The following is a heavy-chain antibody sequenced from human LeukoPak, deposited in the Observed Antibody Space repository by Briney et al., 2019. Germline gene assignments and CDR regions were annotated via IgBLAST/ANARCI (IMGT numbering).Heavy chain of an antibody. Sequence: ASVKVSCKASGYTFTGYYMHWVRQAPGQGLEWMGWINPNSGGTNYAQKFQGRVTMTRDTSISTAYMELSRQKSDDAAMYYCARDRVFDYFDYWGRGTLVTVSA. CDR2: INPNSGGT. CDR1: GYTFTGYY. CDR3: ARDRVFDYFDY. D-gene: IGHD3-16*01. J-gene: IGHJ4*02. V-gene: IGHV1-2*02.